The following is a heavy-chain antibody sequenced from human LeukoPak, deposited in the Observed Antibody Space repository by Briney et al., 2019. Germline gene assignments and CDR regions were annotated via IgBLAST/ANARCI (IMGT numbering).Heavy chain of an antibody. Sequence: SETLSLTCTVSGGSISRYYWSWIRQPPGEGLEWIGYIYYSGSTYYNPSLKSRVTISVDTSKNQFSLKLSSVTAADTAVYYCARCGDYGSPDAFDIWGQGTMVTVSS. CDR2: IYYSGST. CDR3: ARCGDYGSPDAFDI. V-gene: IGHV4-59*12. D-gene: IGHD4-17*01. J-gene: IGHJ3*02. CDR1: GGSISRYY.